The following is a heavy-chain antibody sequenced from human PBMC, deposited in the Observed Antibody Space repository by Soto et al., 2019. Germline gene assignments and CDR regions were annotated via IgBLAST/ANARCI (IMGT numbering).Heavy chain of an antibody. V-gene: IGHV4-59*08. J-gene: IGHJ6*02. D-gene: IGHD2-15*01. CDR1: GGSISSYY. CDR3: APLSVSLSGPYGIHV. Sequence: PSETLSLTCTVSGGSISSYYWSWIRQPPGKGLEWIGYIYYSGSTNYNPSLKSRVTISVDTSKNQFSVRLNSVTASDTAVYYCAPLSVSLSGPYGIHVWGQGTTVTVSS. CDR2: IYYSGST.